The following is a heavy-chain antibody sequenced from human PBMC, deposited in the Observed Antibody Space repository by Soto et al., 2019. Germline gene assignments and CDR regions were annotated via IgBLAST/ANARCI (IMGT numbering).Heavy chain of an antibody. J-gene: IGHJ4*02. CDR1: GGSISSYY. CDR3: ARREGTTIDT. Sequence: PSETLSLTCTVSGGSISSYYWSWIRQPPGKGLEWIGYIYYSGSTNYNPSLKSRVTISVDTSKNQFSLKLSSVTAADTAVYYCARREGTTIDTGGKETQLTISS. CDR2: IYYSGST. D-gene: IGHD2-2*01. V-gene: IGHV4-59*08.